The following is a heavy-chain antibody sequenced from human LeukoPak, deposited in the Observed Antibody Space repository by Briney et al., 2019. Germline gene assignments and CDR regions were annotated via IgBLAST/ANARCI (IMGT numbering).Heavy chain of an antibody. D-gene: IGHD6-6*01. CDR1: GGSISSSSYY. CDR3: ARYSSSSGWIDP. CDR2: ISYSGST. J-gene: IGHJ5*02. V-gene: IGHV4-39*01. Sequence: SETLSLTCTVSGGSISSSSYYWGWIRQPPGKGLEWISVISYSGSTSYDPSLKSRITISVDASKNQFSLKLNSLTAADTALYYCARYSSSSGWIDPWGQGTLVTVSS.